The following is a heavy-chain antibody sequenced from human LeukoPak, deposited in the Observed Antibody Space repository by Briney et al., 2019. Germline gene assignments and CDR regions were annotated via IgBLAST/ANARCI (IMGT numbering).Heavy chain of an antibody. J-gene: IGHJ4*02. V-gene: IGHV4-59*01. D-gene: IGHD3-22*01. CDR3: ARDLGGLYYDSSGTDY. CDR1: GGSISNYY. CDR2: VYYSGST. Sequence: PSETLSLTCTVSGGSISNYYWTWIRQPPGKGLEWIAYVYYSGSTNYNPSLKSRVSISVDTSKNQFSLKLSSVTAADTAVYYCARDLGGLYYDSSGTDYWGQGTLVTVSS.